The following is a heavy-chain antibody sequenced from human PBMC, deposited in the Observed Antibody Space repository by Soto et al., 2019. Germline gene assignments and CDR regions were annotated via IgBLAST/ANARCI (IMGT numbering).Heavy chain of an antibody. D-gene: IGHD5-12*01. Sequence: QVQLVASGGGVVQPGRSLRLSCAASGFTFSSYGMHWVRQAPGKGLEWVAVISYDGSNNYYADSVKGRFTISRDNSKNTLYLQMNSLRAEDTAVYYCAKAPYSGYEIDYWGQGTLVTVSS. V-gene: IGHV3-30*18. CDR1: GFTFSSYG. J-gene: IGHJ4*02. CDR3: AKAPYSGYEIDY. CDR2: ISYDGSNN.